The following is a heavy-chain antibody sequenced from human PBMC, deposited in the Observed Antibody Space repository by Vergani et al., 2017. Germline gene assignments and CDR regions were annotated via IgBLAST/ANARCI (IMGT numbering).Heavy chain of an antibody. D-gene: IGHD3-10*01. Sequence: QVQLVQSGAEVKKPGSSVKVSCKASGGTFSSYAISWVRQAPGQGLEWMGGIIPIFGTANYAQKFQGRVTITADKSTSTAYMERSSLRSEDTAVYYCARGVGFGSGSYYNLYYFDYWGQGTLVTVSS. CDR1: GGTFSSYA. J-gene: IGHJ4*02. CDR3: ARGVGFGSGSYYNLYYFDY. CDR2: IIPIFGTA. V-gene: IGHV1-69*06.